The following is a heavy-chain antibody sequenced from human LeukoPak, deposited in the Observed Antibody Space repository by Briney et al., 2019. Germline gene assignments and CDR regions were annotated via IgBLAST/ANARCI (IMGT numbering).Heavy chain of an antibody. J-gene: IGHJ4*02. D-gene: IGHD3-3*01. CDR2: MYYSGST. Sequence: SETLSLTCTVSGGSISSGGYYWTWIRQHPGKGLEWIGYMYYSGSTYYNPSLKSRPTISVDTSKNQFSLKLSSVTAEDTALYYCASGPPFLKYFEYWGQGTLVTVSS. V-gene: IGHV4-31*03. CDR1: GGSISSGGYY. CDR3: ASGPPFLKYFEY.